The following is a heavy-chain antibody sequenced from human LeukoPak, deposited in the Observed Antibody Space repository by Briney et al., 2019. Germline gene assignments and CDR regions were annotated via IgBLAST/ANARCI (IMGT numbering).Heavy chain of an antibody. CDR2: INHSGST. D-gene: IGHD6-19*01. J-gene: IGHJ5*02. Sequence: SETLSLTCAVYGGSFSGYYWSWIRQPPGKGLEWIGEINHSGSTNYNPSLKGRVTISVDTSKNQFSLKLSSVTAADTAVYYCARGRWGSGWYRWFDPWGQGTLVTVSS. CDR3: ARGRWGSGWYRWFDP. V-gene: IGHV4-34*01. CDR1: GGSFSGYY.